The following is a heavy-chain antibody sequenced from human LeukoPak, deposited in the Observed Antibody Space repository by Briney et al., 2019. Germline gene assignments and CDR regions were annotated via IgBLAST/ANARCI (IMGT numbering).Heavy chain of an antibody. Sequence: PGGFLRLSCAASGFTFSSYAMSWVRQAPGKGLEWVSAISGSGGSTYYADSVKGRFTISRDNSKNTLYLQMNSLRAEDTAVYYCAKASIYYDFWSGSYDAFDIWGQGTMVTVSS. CDR3: AKASIYYDFWSGSYDAFDI. CDR1: GFTFSSYA. CDR2: ISGSGGST. V-gene: IGHV3-23*01. D-gene: IGHD3-3*01. J-gene: IGHJ3*02.